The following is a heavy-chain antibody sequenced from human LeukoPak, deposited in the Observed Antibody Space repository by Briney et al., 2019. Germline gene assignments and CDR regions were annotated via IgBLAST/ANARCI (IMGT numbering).Heavy chain of an antibody. Sequence: PGGSLRLSCAASGFTFSTFAMIWVRQAPGKGLEWVSAISGSGGSTYYADSVKGRFTISRDNSKNTLYLQMNSLRAEDTAVYYCAKENRPNYYDSSGYYYYWGQGTLVTVSS. J-gene: IGHJ4*02. V-gene: IGHV3-23*01. CDR2: ISGSGGST. D-gene: IGHD3-22*01. CDR1: GFTFSTFA. CDR3: AKENRPNYYDSSGYYYY.